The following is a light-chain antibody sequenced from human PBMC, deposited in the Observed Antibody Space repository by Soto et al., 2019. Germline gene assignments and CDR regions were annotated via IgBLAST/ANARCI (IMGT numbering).Light chain of an antibody. CDR1: QSISNN. J-gene: IGKJ1*01. V-gene: IGKV3-15*01. CDR3: QQYNNWPPWT. Sequence: EIVMTQSPATLSVSPGGRATLSCRASQSISNNLAWFQQKRGQAPRLLIYGASTRVTGIPARFSGSGSGTEFTLTISGLQSEDFAVYYCQQYNNWPPWTFGQGTKVEIK. CDR2: GAS.